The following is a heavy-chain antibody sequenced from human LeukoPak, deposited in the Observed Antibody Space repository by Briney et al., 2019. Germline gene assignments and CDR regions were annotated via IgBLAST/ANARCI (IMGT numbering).Heavy chain of an antibody. V-gene: IGHV4-59*01. CDR2: IYYSGST. J-gene: IGHJ6*02. Sequence: SETLSLTCTVSGGSIGSYYWSWIRQPPGEGLEWIGYIYYSGSTNYNPSLKSRVTISVDTSKNQFSLKLSSVTAADTAVYYCARDQAQNGMDVWGQGTTVTVSS. CDR1: GGSIGSYY. CDR3: ARDQAQNGMDV.